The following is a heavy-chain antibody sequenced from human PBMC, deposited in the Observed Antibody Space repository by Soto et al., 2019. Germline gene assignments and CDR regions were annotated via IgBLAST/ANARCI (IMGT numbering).Heavy chain of an antibody. CDR2: TYYRSKWYN. D-gene: IGHD3-16*01. V-gene: IGHV6-1*01. J-gene: IGHJ6*02. Sequence: PSQTLSLTCDISGDSVSSNSAAWNWVRQSPSRGLEWLGRTYYRSKWYNEYGVSVKSRITINPDTSKNQISLQLNSVTPEDTAIYYCARWDHHYGYLDVWGLGTTVTVSS. CDR3: ARWDHHYGYLDV. CDR1: GDSVSSNSAA.